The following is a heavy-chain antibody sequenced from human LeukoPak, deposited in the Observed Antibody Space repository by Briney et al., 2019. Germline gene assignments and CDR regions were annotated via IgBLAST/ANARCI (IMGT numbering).Heavy chain of an antibody. CDR1: GDIFNSYS. J-gene: IGHJ6*02. CDR2: MNPNSGNT. CDR3: ARWLGSYYAYYYCGMDV. V-gene: IGHV1-8*02. D-gene: IGHD1-26*01. Sequence: ASVKVSCKASGDIFNSYSVSWVRQATGQGLEWMGWMNPNSGNTGYAQKFQGRVTMTRNTSISTAYMELSSLRSEDTAVYYCARWLGSYYAYYYCGMDVWGQGTTVTVSS.